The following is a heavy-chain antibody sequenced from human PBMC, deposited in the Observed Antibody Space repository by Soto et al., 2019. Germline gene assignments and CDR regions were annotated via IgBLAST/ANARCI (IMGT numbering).Heavy chain of an antibody. D-gene: IGHD2-15*01. V-gene: IGHV6-1*01. CDR2: TYYRSKWYY. CDR1: GDSVSIYSGA. CDR3: ANDPGYRLDY. Sequence: SQTLSLTCVISGDSVSIYSGAWNWIRQSPSRGLEWLGRTYYRSKWYYDYAESVKSRIIISVDASKNQFSLQLNSVTPEDAAVYYCANDPGYRLDYWGQGTQVTVSS. J-gene: IGHJ4*02.